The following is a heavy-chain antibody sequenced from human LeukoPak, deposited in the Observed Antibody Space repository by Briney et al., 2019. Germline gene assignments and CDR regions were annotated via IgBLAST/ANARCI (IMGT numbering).Heavy chain of an antibody. Sequence: PGRSLRLSCAASGFTFSSYGMHWVHQAPGKGLEWVAVIWYDGSNKYYADSVKGRFTISRDNSKNTLYLQMNSLRAEDTAVYYCAREGITFGGVIDYWGQGTLVTVSS. CDR2: IWYDGSNK. CDR3: AREGITFGGVIDY. CDR1: GFTFSSYG. V-gene: IGHV3-33*01. D-gene: IGHD3-16*02. J-gene: IGHJ4*02.